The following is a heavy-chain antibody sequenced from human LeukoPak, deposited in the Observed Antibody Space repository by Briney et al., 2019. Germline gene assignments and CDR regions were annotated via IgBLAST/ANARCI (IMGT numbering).Heavy chain of an antibody. CDR2: IYYSGST. CDR3: ARQKPGRNDAFDI. CDR1: GGSISSYY. D-gene: IGHD1-14*01. Sequence: ASETLSLTCTVSGGSISSYYWSWIRQPPGKGLEWIGYIYYSGSTNYNPSLKSRVTISVDTSKNQFSLKLSSVTAADTAVYYCARQKPGRNDAFDIWGQGTMVTVSS. J-gene: IGHJ3*02. V-gene: IGHV4-59*01.